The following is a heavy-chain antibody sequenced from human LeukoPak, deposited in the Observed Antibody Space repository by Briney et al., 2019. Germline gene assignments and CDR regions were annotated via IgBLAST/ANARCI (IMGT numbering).Heavy chain of an antibody. CDR3: AKDDRAAMALGY. CDR2: TVGSRPDT. D-gene: IGHD5-18*01. CDR1: GFTFTNYA. J-gene: IGHJ4*02. V-gene: IGHV3-23*01. Sequence: GRSLRLSCAASGFTFTNYAMSWVRQTPGKGLEWVAATVGSRPDTYHADSVKGRFTISRDNSKNTLYLQMNSLRAEDTAVYYCAKDDRAAMALGYWGQGTLVTVSS.